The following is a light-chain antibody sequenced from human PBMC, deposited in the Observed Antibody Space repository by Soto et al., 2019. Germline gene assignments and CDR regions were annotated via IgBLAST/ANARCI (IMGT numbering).Light chain of an antibody. V-gene: IGKV3-11*01. Sequence: EIVLTQSPGTLSLSPGDRATLSCWASQRVSGYLAWYQQKLGQAPRLLIYDASNRATGIPARFSGSGSGTDFTLTISSLEPEDFAIYYCQHRSDWPITFGQGTRLEIK. CDR1: QRVSGY. CDR3: QHRSDWPIT. CDR2: DAS. J-gene: IGKJ5*01.